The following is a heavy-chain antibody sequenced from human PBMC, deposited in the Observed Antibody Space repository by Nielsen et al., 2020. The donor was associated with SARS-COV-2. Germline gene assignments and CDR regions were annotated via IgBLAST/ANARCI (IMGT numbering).Heavy chain of an antibody. CDR3: ARGSFSRDIWSGTPLDY. CDR2: INPGGGAT. J-gene: IGHJ4*01. Sequence: ASVKVSCKASGYKFSNYYMYWVRQAPGQGLEWLGMINPGGGATYYPRKFQGRVTMTTDTSTTTVHMELSSLRSDDTAVYFCARGSFSRDIWSGTPLDYWGQGTLVTVSS. CDR1: GYKFSNYY. V-gene: IGHV1-46*01. D-gene: IGHD3-3*01.